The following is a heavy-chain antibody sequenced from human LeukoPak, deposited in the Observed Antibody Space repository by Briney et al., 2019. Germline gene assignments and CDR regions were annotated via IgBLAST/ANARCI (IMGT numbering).Heavy chain of an antibody. CDR2: ISWNSGSI. CDR1: GFTFDDYA. CDR3: AKVRPSSSWYDGFDY. V-gene: IGHV3-9*01. Sequence: GGSLRLSCAASGFTFDDYAMHWARQAPGKGLEWVSGISWNSGSIGYADSVKGRFTISRDNAKNSLYLQMNSLRAEDTALYYCAKVRPSSSWYDGFDYWGQGTLVTVSS. J-gene: IGHJ4*02. D-gene: IGHD6-13*01.